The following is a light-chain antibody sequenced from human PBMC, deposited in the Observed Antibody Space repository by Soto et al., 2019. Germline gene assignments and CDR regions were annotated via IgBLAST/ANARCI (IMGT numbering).Light chain of an antibody. J-gene: IGKJ1*01. V-gene: IGKV3-15*01. Sequence: EIVVTQSPAALSVSPGERATLSCRAIQSIGGNLACYQQKTGQAPRLLIYDFSTRATGIPARFSGRGSGTDLTITISSMQSEDFALYYCRQYNNRXPWTCGQGTKV. CDR3: RQYNNRXPWT. CDR1: QSIGGN. CDR2: DFS.